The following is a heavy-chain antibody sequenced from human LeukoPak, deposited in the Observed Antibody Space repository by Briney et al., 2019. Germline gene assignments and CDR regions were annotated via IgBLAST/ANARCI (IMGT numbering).Heavy chain of an antibody. CDR1: GGSISSYY. CDR2: IYYSGST. J-gene: IGHJ6*02. Sequence: ETLSLTCTVAGGSISSYYWSWIRQPPGXGLECLGYIYYSGSTNYNPSLQSRVTISVDTSKNQFSLKLSSVTSADTAVYCCARTLHYYYGIYVWGQRTTVTVSS. V-gene: IGHV4-59*01. CDR3: ARTLHYYYGIYV. D-gene: IGHD4-11*01.